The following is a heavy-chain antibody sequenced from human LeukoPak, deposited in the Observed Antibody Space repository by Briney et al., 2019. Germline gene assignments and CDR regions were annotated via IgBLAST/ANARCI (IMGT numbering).Heavy chain of an antibody. V-gene: IGHV3-11*04. CDR3: AREYPPYYYDSSGYGFPVDI. D-gene: IGHD3-22*01. Sequence: GGSLRLSCAASGFTFSDYYMSWIRQAPGKGLEWVSYISSSGSTIYYADSVKGRFTISRDNAKNSLYLQMNSLRAEDTAVYYCAREYPPYYYDSSGYGFPVDIWGQGTVVTVSS. CDR2: ISSSGSTI. J-gene: IGHJ3*02. CDR1: GFTFSDYY.